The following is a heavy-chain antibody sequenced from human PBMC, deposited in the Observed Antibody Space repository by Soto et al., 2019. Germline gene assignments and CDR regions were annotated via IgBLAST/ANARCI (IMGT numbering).Heavy chain of an antibody. V-gene: IGHV3-23*01. CDR1: GFTLNSYA. CDR3: VRTYPGTRPFDY. D-gene: IGHD1-1*01. Sequence: GGSLRLSCAASGFTLNSYAMNWVRQAQGKGLAWVSAIGTDGNTYYANSVKGRFTISRDNSRTTLYLQMNSLRVEDTALYYCVRTYPGTRPFDYWGQGTLVTVSS. CDR2: IGTDGNT. J-gene: IGHJ4*01.